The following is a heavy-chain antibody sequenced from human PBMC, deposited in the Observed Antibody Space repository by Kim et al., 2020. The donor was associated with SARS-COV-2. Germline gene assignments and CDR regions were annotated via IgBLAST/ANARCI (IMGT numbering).Heavy chain of an antibody. J-gene: IGHJ4*02. V-gene: IGHV1-69*13. Sequence: SVKVSCKASGGTFSSYAISWVRQAPGQGLEWMGGIIPIFGTANYAQKFQGRVTITADESTSTAYMELSSLRSEDTAVYYFAIQDYYDSSGYYGGGVLEYFDYWGQGTLVTVSS. CDR3: AIQDYYDSSGYYGGGVLEYFDY. D-gene: IGHD3-22*01. CDR1: GGTFSSYA. CDR2: IIPIFGTA.